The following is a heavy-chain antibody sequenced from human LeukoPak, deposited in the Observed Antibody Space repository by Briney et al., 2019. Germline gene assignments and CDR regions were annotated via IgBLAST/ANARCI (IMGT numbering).Heavy chain of an antibody. V-gene: IGHV1-2*02. CDR2: INPNSGGT. D-gene: IGHD6-13*01. Sequence: ASVKVSCKASGYTFTGYYMHWVRQAPGQGLEWMGWINPNSGGTNFPQKFQGRVTMTRDTSISTAYMELSRLRSDDTAVYYCARVTYYIAAAEAEYFDYWGQGTLVTVSS. J-gene: IGHJ4*02. CDR3: ARVTYYIAAAEAEYFDY. CDR1: GYTFTGYY.